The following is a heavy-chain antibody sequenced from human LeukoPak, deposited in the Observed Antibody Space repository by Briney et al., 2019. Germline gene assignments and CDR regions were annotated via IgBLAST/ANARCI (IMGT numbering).Heavy chain of an antibody. D-gene: IGHD3-22*01. CDR2: ISDSGGRT. Sequence: GGALRLSCAVSGITLSNYGMSWVRQAPGKGLEWVAGISDSGGRTNYADSVKGRFTISRDNPKNTLYLQMNSLRTEDTAVYFCAKRGVVIRVILVGFHKEAYYFDSWGQGALVTVSS. V-gene: IGHV3-23*01. CDR1: GITLSNYG. CDR3: AKRGVVIRVILVGFHKEAYYFDS. J-gene: IGHJ4*02.